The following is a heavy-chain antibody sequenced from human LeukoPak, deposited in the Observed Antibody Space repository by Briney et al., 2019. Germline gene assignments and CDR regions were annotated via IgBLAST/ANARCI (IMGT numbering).Heavy chain of an antibody. CDR1: GGSISSSSYS. CDR3: ARPLGYCSSTSCDDAFDI. D-gene: IGHD2-2*01. V-gene: IGHV4-39*01. Sequence: AETLSLTCTVSGGSISSSSYSWGWIRQPPGKGLEWIGSIYYSGSTYYNPSLKSRVTISVDTSKNQFSLKLSSVTAADTAVYYCARPLGYCSSTSCDDAFDIWGQGTMVTVSS. J-gene: IGHJ3*02. CDR2: IYYSGST.